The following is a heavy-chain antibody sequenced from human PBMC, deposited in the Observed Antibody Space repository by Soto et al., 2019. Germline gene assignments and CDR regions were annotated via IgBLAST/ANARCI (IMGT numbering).Heavy chain of an antibody. D-gene: IGHD3-3*01. CDR3: ARDTYYDSWSGYSV. Sequence: PSQTLSLTCAISGDSVSSNSAAWNWIRQSPSRGLEWLGRTYYRSKWYNDYAVSAKSRITINPDTSKDQFSLQLNSVTPEDTAVYYCARDTYYDSWSGYSVWGQGTMVTVSS. J-gene: IGHJ3*01. CDR2: TYYRSKWYN. CDR1: GDSVSSNSAA. V-gene: IGHV6-1*01.